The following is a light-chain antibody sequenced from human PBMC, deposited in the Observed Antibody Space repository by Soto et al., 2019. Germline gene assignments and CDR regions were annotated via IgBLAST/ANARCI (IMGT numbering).Light chain of an antibody. CDR1: SSDVGGYNY. J-gene: IGLJ1*01. V-gene: IGLV2-14*01. Sequence: QSVLTQPASVSGSPGQSITISCAGTSSDVGGYNYVSWYQQHPGKAPKLIIFEVRNRPSGVSNRFSASKSVNTASLTISGLQTEDEADYFCSSYTSSNTYVFGTGTKVTVL. CDR3: SSYTSSNTYV. CDR2: EVR.